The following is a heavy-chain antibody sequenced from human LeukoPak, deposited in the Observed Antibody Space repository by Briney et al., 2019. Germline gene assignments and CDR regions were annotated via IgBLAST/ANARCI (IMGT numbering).Heavy chain of an antibody. Sequence: GGSLRLSCAASGFTFSSYSMNWVRQAPGKGLEWVSYISSSSTIYYADSVKGRFTISRDNAKNSLYLQMNSLRAEDTAVYYCARDPPTSSIAARIDPFDYWGQGTLVTVSS. CDR1: GFTFSSYS. V-gene: IGHV3-48*04. J-gene: IGHJ4*02. CDR3: ARDPPTSSIAARIDPFDY. CDR2: ISSSSTI. D-gene: IGHD6-6*01.